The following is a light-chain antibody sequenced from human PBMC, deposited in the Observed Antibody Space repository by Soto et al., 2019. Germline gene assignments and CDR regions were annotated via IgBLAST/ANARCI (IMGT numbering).Light chain of an antibody. CDR1: QGIRYF. CDR2: AAS. J-gene: IGKJ3*01. Sequence: DIQMTQSPTSLSASVGDRVTITCRAIQGIRYFVTWCQQKPGKASMLLIYAASTLQSGVPSRFSGSGSGTDFTLTINSLQPEDVATYSCQKYSSVPVFGPGTKVEIK. V-gene: IGKV1-27*01. CDR3: QKYSSVPV.